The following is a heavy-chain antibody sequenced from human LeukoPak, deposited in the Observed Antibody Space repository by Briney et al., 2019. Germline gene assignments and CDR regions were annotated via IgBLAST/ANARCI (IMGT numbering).Heavy chain of an antibody. CDR3: AREGLGDYDFWSGYYVALYYYYGMDV. V-gene: IGHV3-21*01. Sequence: GGSLRLSCAASGFTFSNAWMNWVRQAPGKGLEWVSSISSSSSYIYYADSVKGRFTISRDNAKNSLYLQMNSLRAEDTAVYYCAREGLGDYDFWSGYYVALYYYYGMDVWGQGTTVTVSS. J-gene: IGHJ6*02. CDR1: GFTFSNAW. D-gene: IGHD3-3*01. CDR2: ISSSSSYI.